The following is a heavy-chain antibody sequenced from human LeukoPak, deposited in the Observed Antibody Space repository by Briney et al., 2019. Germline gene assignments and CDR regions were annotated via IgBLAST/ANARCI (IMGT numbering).Heavy chain of an antibody. D-gene: IGHD4-23*01. CDR3: TRDPHYYHGNPHDF. V-gene: IGHV3-49*03. Sequence: PGGSLRLSCTASGFTLGDYALSWFRQAPGKGLEWLSFIRSKDHRGKTEHAASVKGRFTISRDHSNSIAYLQMNSLIIEDTAVYFCTRDPHYYHGNPHDFWGQGTRVTVSS. J-gene: IGHJ4*02. CDR1: GFTLGDYA. CDR2: IRSKDHRGKT.